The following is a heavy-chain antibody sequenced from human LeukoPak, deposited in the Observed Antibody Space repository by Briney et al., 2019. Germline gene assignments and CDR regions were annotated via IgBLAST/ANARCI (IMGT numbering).Heavy chain of an antibody. CDR2: INHSGST. V-gene: IGHV4-34*01. Sequence: SETLSLTCAVYGGSFSGYYWSWIRQPPGKGLEWIGEINHSGSTNYNPSLKSRVTISVDTSKNQFSLKLSSVTAADTAVYYCARARAPGYYENWGQGTLVTVSS. J-gene: IGHJ4*02. CDR3: ARARAPGYYEN. CDR1: GGSFSGYY.